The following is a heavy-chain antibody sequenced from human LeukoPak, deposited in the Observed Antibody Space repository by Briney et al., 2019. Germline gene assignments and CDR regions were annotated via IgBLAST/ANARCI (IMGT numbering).Heavy chain of an antibody. D-gene: IGHD3-22*01. J-gene: IGHJ4*02. CDR1: GGTFSSYA. V-gene: IGHV1-69*13. CDR2: IIPIFGTA. Sequence: ASVKVSCKASGGTFSSYAISWVRQAPGQGLEWMGRIIPIFGTANYAQKFQGRVTITADESTSTAYMELSSLRSEDTAVYYCARDLWYYYDSSGYYLPGYWGQGTLVTVSS. CDR3: ARDLWYYYDSSGYYLPGY.